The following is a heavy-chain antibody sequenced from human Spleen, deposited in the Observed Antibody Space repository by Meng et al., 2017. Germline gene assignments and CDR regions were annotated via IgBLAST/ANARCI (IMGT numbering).Heavy chain of an antibody. CDR3: ANDRITD. D-gene: IGHD3-16*01. V-gene: IGHV3-74*01. CDR1: GFTFSSHW. J-gene: IGHJ1*01. CDR2: VSSDGSGK. Sequence: GESLKISCSASGFTFSSHWMHWVRQVPGHGLVWVSSVSSDGSGKNYADSVKGRFTISRDNAKDMVYLEMRSLRGDDTDAYYCANDRITDWGQGTLVTVSS.